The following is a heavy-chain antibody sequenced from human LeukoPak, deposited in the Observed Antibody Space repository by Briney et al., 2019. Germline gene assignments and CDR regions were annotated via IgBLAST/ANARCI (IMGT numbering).Heavy chain of an antibody. CDR3: AATTVTTPASNY. D-gene: IGHD4-17*01. CDR1: GFTFSSYS. J-gene: IGHJ4*02. Sequence: GGSLRLSCAASGFTFSSYSMNWVRQAPGKGLEWVSSISSSNSYIYYADSVKGRFTISRDNAKNSLYLQMNSLRAEDTAVYYCAATTVTTPASNYWGQGTLVTVSS. V-gene: IGHV3-21*01. CDR2: ISSSNSYI.